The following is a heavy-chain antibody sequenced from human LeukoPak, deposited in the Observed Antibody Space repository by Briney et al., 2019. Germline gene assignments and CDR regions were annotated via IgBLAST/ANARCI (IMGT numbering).Heavy chain of an antibody. J-gene: IGHJ4*02. CDR2: ISSSGSTI. CDR1: GFTFSSYE. CDR3: GRDRVGGRGYSLDY. Sequence: GGSLRLSCAASGFTFSSYEMNWVRQAPGKGLEWVTYISSSGSTIYYADYVKGRFTVSRDNGKNSLYLQMNNLRAEDTALYYCGRDRVGGRGYSLDYLGQGTLVTVSS. D-gene: IGHD5-18*01. V-gene: IGHV3-48*03.